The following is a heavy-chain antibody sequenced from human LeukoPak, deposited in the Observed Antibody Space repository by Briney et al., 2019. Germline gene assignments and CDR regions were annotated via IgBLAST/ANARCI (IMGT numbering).Heavy chain of an antibody. Sequence: PSETLSLTCTVSGGSISSGSYYWSWIRQPAGKGLEWIGRIYTSGSTNYNPSLKSRVTISVDTSKNQFSLKLSSVTAADTAVYYCARWVTMVRDWGQGTLVTVSP. CDR3: ARWVTMVRD. CDR2: IYTSGST. J-gene: IGHJ4*02. V-gene: IGHV4-61*02. D-gene: IGHD3-10*01. CDR1: GGSISSGSYY.